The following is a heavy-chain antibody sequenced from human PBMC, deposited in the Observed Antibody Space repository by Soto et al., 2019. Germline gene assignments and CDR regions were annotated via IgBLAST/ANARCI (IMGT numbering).Heavy chain of an antibody. Sequence: QVQLVQSGAEVKRPGSSVKVSCKASGDTFNFYSINWVRQAPGLGLEWMGRVNPIVGRSNYAQKFQGRVTMTADKSTSTAYMELSSLRSEDTAIYYCASSYGSGYRAFDYWGQGALVTVSS. CDR3: ASSYGSGYRAFDY. CDR2: VNPIVGRS. D-gene: IGHD3-10*01. CDR1: GDTFNFYS. J-gene: IGHJ4*02. V-gene: IGHV1-69*02.